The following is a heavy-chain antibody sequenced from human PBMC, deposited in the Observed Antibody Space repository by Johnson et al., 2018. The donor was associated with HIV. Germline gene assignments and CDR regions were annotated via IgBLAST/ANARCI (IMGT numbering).Heavy chain of an antibody. Sequence: VQLVESGGGLVQPGGSLRLSCEVSGFTVSSNHMSWVRQAPGKGLEWVSVIYRGGSTYYTDSVKGRFAISRDNSKNTLYLQMNSLRADDTAVFYCARDLRGGAIDGLDSWGQGTKVTVAS. CDR1: GFTVSSNH. J-gene: IGHJ3*02. CDR2: IYRGGST. V-gene: IGHV3-66*01. CDR3: ARDLRGGAIDGLDS. D-gene: IGHD3-16*01.